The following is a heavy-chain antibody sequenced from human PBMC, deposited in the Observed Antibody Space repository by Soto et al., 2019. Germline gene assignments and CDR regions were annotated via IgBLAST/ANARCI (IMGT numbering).Heavy chain of an antibody. CDR3: AKVIVVIAAAGDYFDH. D-gene: IGHD2-21*01. CDR1: VYSFTFYW. CDR2: IYPGDSDT. Sequence: GESLKISCKGSVYSFTFYWIGWVRQMPGKGLEWMGIIYPGDSDTRYSPSFQGQVTISADKSITTAYLQWSSLKASDTAVYYCAKVIVVIAAAGDYFDHWGQGTLVTVSS. V-gene: IGHV5-51*01. J-gene: IGHJ4*02.